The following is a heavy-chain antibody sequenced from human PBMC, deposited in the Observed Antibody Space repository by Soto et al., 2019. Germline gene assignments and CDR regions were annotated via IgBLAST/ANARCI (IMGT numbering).Heavy chain of an antibody. D-gene: IGHD3-22*01. CDR3: ARQRGATYYYDSSGYYDY. CDR1: GGSISSSSYY. J-gene: IGHJ4*02. CDR2: IYYSGST. V-gene: IGHV4-39*01. Sequence: SETLSLTCTVSGGSISSSSYYWGWIRQPPGKGLEWIGSIYYSGSTYYNPSLKSRVTISVDTSKNQFSLKLSSVTAADTAVYYCARQRGATYYYDSSGYYDYWGQGTLVTVSS.